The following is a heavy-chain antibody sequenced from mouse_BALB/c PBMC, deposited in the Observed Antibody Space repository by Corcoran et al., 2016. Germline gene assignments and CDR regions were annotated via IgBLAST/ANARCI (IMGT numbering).Heavy chain of an antibody. V-gene: IGHV1-9*01. J-gene: IGHJ3*01. CDR3: ARRDYGSSSFAY. CDR2: ILPGSGST. Sequence: QVQLQQSGAELMKPGASVKISCKATGYTFSSYWIEWVKQRPGHGLEWIGEILPGSGSTNYNEKFKGKATFTADTSSNTAYMQLSSLTSEDSAVYYCARRDYGSSSFAYWGQGTLVTVSA. CDR1: GYTFSSYW. D-gene: IGHD1-1*01.